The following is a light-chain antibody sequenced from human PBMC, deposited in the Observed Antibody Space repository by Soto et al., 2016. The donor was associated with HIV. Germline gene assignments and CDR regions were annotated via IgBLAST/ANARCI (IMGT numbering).Light chain of an antibody. CDR3: QKYNSAPRT. Sequence: DIQMTQSPSSVSASVADRVTITCRASQSITNYVNWYQQKPEKAPKLLIYAASSLQSGVPSRFSGSGSGTDFTLTISSLQPEDVATYYCQKYNSAPRTFGQGTKLEIK. CDR2: AAS. CDR1: QSITNY. V-gene: IGKV1-27*01. J-gene: IGKJ2*01.